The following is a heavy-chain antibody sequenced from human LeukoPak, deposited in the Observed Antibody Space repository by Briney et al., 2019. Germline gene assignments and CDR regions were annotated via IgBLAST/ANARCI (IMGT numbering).Heavy chain of an antibody. D-gene: IGHD6-6*01. J-gene: IGHJ6*03. Sequence: PSETLSLTCAVYGGSFSGYYWSWIRQPPGKGLEWIGEINHSGSTNYNPSLKSRVTISVDTSKNQFSLKLSSVTAADTAVYYCARGLGSSSSGGFSWLPRRRLSGGYYMDGWGKGTTVTVSS. CDR2: INHSGST. V-gene: IGHV4-34*01. CDR1: GGSFSGYY. CDR3: ARGLGSSSSGGFSWLPRRRLSGGYYMDG.